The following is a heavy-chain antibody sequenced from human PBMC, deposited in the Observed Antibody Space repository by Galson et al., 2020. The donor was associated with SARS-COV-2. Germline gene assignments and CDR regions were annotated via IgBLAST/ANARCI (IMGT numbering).Heavy chain of an antibody. CDR2: INHSGST. Sequence: SETLSLTCAVYGGSFSGYYWSWIRQPPGKGLEWIGEINHSGSTNYNPSLKSRVTISVDTSKNQFSLKLSSVTAADTAVYYCASGWELRGNWFDPWGQGTLVTVSS. V-gene: IGHV4-34*01. D-gene: IGHD1-26*01. CDR1: GGSFSGYY. CDR3: ASGWELRGNWFDP. J-gene: IGHJ5*02.